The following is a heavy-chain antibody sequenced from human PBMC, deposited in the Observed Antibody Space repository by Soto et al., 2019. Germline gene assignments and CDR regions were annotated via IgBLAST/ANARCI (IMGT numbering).Heavy chain of an antibody. CDR3: ARDREAGYNFYYGMDV. D-gene: IGHD6-19*01. CDR2: IYTSASI. Sequence: PSETLSLTCSVSGADINTYSWTWTRQPAGKGLEWIGRIYTSASINYNPSLKGRVTLSVDTSTNQVSLRLASVTAADTAIYYCARDREAGYNFYYGMDVWGQGTTVTVPS. J-gene: IGHJ6*02. V-gene: IGHV4-4*07. CDR1: GADINTYS.